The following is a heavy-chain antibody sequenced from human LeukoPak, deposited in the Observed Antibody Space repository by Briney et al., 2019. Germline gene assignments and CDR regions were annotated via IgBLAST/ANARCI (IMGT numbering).Heavy chain of an antibody. V-gene: IGHV4-4*07. D-gene: IGHD3-3*01. CDR3: ARGILAKGYFDL. CDR2: IYSSGSA. Sequence: SETLSLTCTVSGGSINNYYWSWIRQPAGKGLEWLGRIYSSGSATYNPSLKSRVTMSIDTSKNQFSLRLSSVTAADTAVYYCARGILAKGYFDLWGRGTLVTVSS. CDR1: GGSINNYY. J-gene: IGHJ2*01.